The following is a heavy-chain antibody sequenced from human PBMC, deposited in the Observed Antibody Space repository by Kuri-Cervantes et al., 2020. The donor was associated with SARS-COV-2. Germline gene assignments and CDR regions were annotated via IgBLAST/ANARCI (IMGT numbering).Heavy chain of an antibody. Sequence: GESLKVSCKASGYTFTGYYMHWVRQAPGQGLEWMGWINPNSGGTNYAQKFQGWVTMTRDTSISTAYMELSSLRSEDTAVYYCARGSWQDPLYWGQGTLVTVSS. CDR1: GYTFTGYY. D-gene: IGHD2-15*01. CDR2: INPNSGGT. J-gene: IGHJ4*02. V-gene: IGHV1-2*04. CDR3: ARGSWQDPLY.